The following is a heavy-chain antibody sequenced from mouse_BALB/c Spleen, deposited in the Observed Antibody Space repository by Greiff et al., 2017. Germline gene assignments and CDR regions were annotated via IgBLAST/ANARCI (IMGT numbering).Heavy chain of an antibody. V-gene: IGHV5-2*01. D-gene: IGHD1-1*02. CDR3: ARDGSYYAMDY. CDR1: EYAFPSHY. CDR2: INSDGGST. J-gene: IGHJ4*01. Sequence: EVQVVESGGGLVQPGESLKLSCESTEYAFPSHYMSWVRQTPEKRLELVAAINSDGGSTYYPDTMKRRFIITRDNTKKTLYLQMSSLRSEDTALYYCARDGSYYAMDYWGQGTSVTVSS.